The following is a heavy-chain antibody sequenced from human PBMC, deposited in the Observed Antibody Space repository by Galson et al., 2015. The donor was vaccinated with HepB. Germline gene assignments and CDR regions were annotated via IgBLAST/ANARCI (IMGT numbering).Heavy chain of an antibody. CDR1: GYTFTSYD. V-gene: IGHV1-8*01. J-gene: IGHJ4*02. CDR3: ARGEGIRYFDWSYF. Sequence: SVKVSCKASGYTFTSYDINWVRQATGQGLEWMGWMNPNSGNTGYAQKFQGRVTMTRNTSISTAYMELSSLRSEDTAVYYCARGEGIRYFDWSYFWGQGTLVTVSS. CDR2: MNPNSGNT. D-gene: IGHD3-9*01.